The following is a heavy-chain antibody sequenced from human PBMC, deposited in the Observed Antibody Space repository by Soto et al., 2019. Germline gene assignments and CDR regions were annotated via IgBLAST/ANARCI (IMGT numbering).Heavy chain of an antibody. CDR3: ARVLPLVLRLSLGELSFDY. Sequence: ASVKVSCKASGYTFTGYYIHWVRQAPGQGLEWMGWINPNSGGTNYAQKFQGRVTMTRDTSISTAYMELSRLRSDDTAVYYCARVLPLVLRLSLGELSFDYWGPGTLLTVYS. CDR1: GYTFTGYY. D-gene: IGHD3-16*02. V-gene: IGHV1-2*02. CDR2: INPNSGGT. J-gene: IGHJ4*02.